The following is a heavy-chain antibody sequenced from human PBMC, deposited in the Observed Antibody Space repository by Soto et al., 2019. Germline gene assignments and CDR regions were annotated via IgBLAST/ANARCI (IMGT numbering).Heavy chain of an antibody. CDR2: INPSGGST. D-gene: IGHD3-22*01. J-gene: IGHJ5*02. CDR1: GYTFTGYY. V-gene: IGHV1-46*01. Sequence: ASVKVSCKASGYTFTGYYMHWVRQAPGQGLEWMGIINPSGGSTSYAQKFQGRVTMTRDTSTSTVYMELSSLRSEDTAVYYCARDRQPSYYYDSSGYSVLFSNWFDPWGQGTLVTVSS. CDR3: ARDRQPSYYYDSSGYSVLFSNWFDP.